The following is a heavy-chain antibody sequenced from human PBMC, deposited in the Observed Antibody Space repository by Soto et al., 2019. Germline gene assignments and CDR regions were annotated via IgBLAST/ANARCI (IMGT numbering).Heavy chain of an antibody. CDR2: ISYDGSNK. D-gene: IGHD1-26*01. V-gene: IGHV3-30*18. CDR1: GFTFSSYG. J-gene: IGHJ5*02. Sequence: GGSLRLSCAASGFTFSSYGMHWVRQAPGKGLEWVAVISYDGSNKYYADSVKGRFTISRDNSKNTLYLQMNSLRAEDTAVYYCAKESRVWQLRRWFDPWGQGTLVTVSS. CDR3: AKESRVWQLRRWFDP.